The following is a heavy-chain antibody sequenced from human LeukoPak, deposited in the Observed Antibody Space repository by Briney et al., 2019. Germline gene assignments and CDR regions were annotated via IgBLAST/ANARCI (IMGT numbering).Heavy chain of an antibody. V-gene: IGHV4-38-2*02. J-gene: IGHJ3*02. D-gene: IGHD3-9*01. CDR2: IYRSGST. CDR1: GYSISSGYY. CDR3: ARVRDILTGDDAFDI. Sequence: SETLSLTCTVSGYSISSGYYWGWIRQPPGKGLGWIGSIYRSGSTYYNPSLKSRVTISADTSKNQFSLRLSSETAADTAVYYCARVRDILTGDDAFDIWGQGTMVTVSS.